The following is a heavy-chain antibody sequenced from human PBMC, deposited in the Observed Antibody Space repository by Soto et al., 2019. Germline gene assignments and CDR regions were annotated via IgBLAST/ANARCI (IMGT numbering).Heavy chain of an antibody. CDR1: GFTFSSYA. CDR2: ISYDGSNK. CDR3: ARGLGARGSSSWYYFDY. Sequence: GSLRLSCAASGFTFSSYAMHWVRQAPGKGLEWVAVISYDGSNKYYADSVKGRFTISRDNSKNTLYLQMNSLRAEDTAVYYCARGLGARGSSSWYYFDYWGQGTLVTVSS. V-gene: IGHV3-30-3*01. D-gene: IGHD6-13*01. J-gene: IGHJ4*02.